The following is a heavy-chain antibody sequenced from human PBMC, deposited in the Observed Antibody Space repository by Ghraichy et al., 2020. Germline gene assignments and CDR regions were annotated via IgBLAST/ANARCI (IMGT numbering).Heavy chain of an antibody. CDR3: ARQSEAGTLQGLDY. J-gene: IGHJ4*02. V-gene: IGHV4-39*01. Sequence: SETLSLTCTVSGGSITRSSYYWGWIRQPPGKGLEWIVSMDYSGSTYYNPSLKIRVTIFVDTSKNQFSLKLSSVTAADTTVYYCARQSEAGTLQGLDYWGLGTLVTVSS. D-gene: IGHD1-7*01. CDR2: MDYSGST. CDR1: GGSITRSSYY.